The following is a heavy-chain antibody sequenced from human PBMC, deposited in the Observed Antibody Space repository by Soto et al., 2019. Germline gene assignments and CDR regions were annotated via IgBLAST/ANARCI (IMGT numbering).Heavy chain of an antibody. CDR1: GYTFTGYY. V-gene: IGHV1-18*04. Sequence: ASVKVSCKASGYTFTGYYMHWVRQAPGQGLEWMGWISAYNGNTNYAQKLQGRVTMTTDTSTSTAYMELRSLRSDDTAVYYCARGGGHWWADRPHFDYWGQGTLVTVSS. CDR3: ARGGGHWWADRPHFDY. D-gene: IGHD2-8*02. CDR2: ISAYNGNT. J-gene: IGHJ4*02.